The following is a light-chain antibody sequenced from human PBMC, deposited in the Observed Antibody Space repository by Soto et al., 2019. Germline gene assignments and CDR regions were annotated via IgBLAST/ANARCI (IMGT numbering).Light chain of an antibody. V-gene: IGKV3-20*01. CDR3: QQYGSSPRT. CDR1: QSITSNY. CDR2: DTS. J-gene: IGKJ1*01. Sequence: EIVLTQSPGTLSLSPGERATLFCRAGQSITSNYLAWYQQKPCQAPRLLIYDTSAMATGIPDRFSGSGSGTDFTLTISRLEPEDFAVYYCQQYGSSPRTFGQGTRVEIK.